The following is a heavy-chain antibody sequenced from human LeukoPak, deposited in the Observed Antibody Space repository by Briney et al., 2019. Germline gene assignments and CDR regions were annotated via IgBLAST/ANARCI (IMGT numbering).Heavy chain of an antibody. Sequence: GGSLRLSCAASGFTFSSYSMNWVRQAPGKGLEWVSSISSSSSYIYYADSVKGRFTISRDNAKNSLYLQMNSLRAEDTAVYYCARPRSYYYDSSGYYSLWGQGTLVTVSS. J-gene: IGHJ4*02. CDR2: ISSSSSYI. D-gene: IGHD3-22*01. CDR3: ARPRSYYYDSSGYYSL. V-gene: IGHV3-21*01. CDR1: GFTFSSYS.